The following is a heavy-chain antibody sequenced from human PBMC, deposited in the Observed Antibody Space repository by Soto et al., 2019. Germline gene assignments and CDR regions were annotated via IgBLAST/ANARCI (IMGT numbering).Heavy chain of an antibody. CDR2: IYPTGTT. CDR1: GYFISNGYY. V-gene: IGHV4-38-2*02. J-gene: IGHJ4*02. CDR3: ARDANYGLYYFDH. D-gene: IGHD3-10*01. Sequence: SETLSLTCAVSGYFISNGYYWDWIRQPPGKGLEWIGSIYPTGTTYYNPSLKSRVTISVDTSKNHFSLKLTSVTAADTAVYYCARDANYGLYYFDHWGQGNLVTVSS.